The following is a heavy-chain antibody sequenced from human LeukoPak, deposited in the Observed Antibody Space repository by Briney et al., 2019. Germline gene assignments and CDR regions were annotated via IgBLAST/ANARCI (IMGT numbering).Heavy chain of an antibody. CDR1: GFSFSNYG. D-gene: IGHD4-23*01. CDR3: AKDRRSYGGTSFDS. CDR2: ISDST. Sequence: GGSLRLSCAASGFSFSNYGMSWVRQAPGEGLEWVSAISDSTWYADSVEGRFTISRDSSQNTVYLQMNSLRAEDTAVYYCAKDRRSYGGTSFDSWGQGTLVTVSS. J-gene: IGHJ4*02. V-gene: IGHV3-23*01.